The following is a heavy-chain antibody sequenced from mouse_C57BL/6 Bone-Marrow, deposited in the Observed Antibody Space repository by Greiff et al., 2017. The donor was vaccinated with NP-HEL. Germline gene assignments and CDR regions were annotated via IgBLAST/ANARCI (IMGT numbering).Heavy chain of an antibody. J-gene: IGHJ3*01. CDR3: ARNDYGPAWFAY. CDR2: IWTGGGT. D-gene: IGHD1-1*01. CDR1: GFSLTSYA. V-gene: IGHV2-9-1*01. Sequence: VKLVESGPGLVAPSQCLSITCTVSGFSLTSYAISWVRQPPGKGLEWLGVIWTGGGTNYNSALKSSLSISKDNSKRQVFLKMNSLQTDDTARYYCARNDYGPAWFAYWGQGTLVTVSA.